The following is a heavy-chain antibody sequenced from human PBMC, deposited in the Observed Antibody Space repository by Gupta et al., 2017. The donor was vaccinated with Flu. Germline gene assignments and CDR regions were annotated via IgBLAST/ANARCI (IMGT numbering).Heavy chain of an antibody. CDR2: IWYDGSNK. D-gene: IGHD6-13*01. V-gene: IGHV3-33*01. CDR1: GFTFSSYG. J-gene: IGHJ4*02. Sequence: QVQLVESGGGVAQPGRSLRLSCAASGFTFSSYGIHWVRQAPGKGLEWVAVIWYDGSNKYYADSVKGRFTISRDNSKNTLYLQMNSLRAEDTAVYYCARGFLYSSSSIVQEYYFDYWGQGTLVTVSS. CDR3: ARGFLYSSSSIVQEYYFDY.